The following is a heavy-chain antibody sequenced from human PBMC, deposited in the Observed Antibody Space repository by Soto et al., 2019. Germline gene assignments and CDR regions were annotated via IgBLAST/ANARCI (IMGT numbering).Heavy chain of an antibody. Sequence: PGESLKISCKGSGYSFTSYWISWVRQMPGKGLEWMGRIDPSDSYTNYSPSFQGHVTISADKSISTAYLQWSSLRAEDMAVYYCLRPRPSGENYGMDVWGQGTTVTVSS. J-gene: IGHJ6*02. CDR2: IDPSDSYT. CDR1: GYSFTSYW. V-gene: IGHV5-10-1*01. CDR3: LRPRPSGENYGMDV. D-gene: IGHD3-16*01.